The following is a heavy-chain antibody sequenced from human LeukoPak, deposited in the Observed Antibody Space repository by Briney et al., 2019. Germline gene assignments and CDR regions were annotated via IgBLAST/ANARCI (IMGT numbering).Heavy chain of an antibody. V-gene: IGHV3-23*01. CDR2: IGGSGGST. J-gene: IGHJ4*02. D-gene: IGHD5-18*01. CDR3: AKDRLAYSYGPLFF. Sequence: GGSLRLSCAASGFTFSSYAMSWVRQAPGKGLEWVSAIGGSGGSTYYADSVKGRFTISRDNSKNTLYLQMNSLRAEDTAVYYCAKDRLAYSYGPLFFRGQGTLVTVSS. CDR1: GFTFSSYA.